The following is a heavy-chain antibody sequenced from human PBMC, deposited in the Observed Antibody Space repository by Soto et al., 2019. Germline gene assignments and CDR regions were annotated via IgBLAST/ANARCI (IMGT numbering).Heavy chain of an antibody. CDR3: ARPNVAAAGTRSAFDI. CDR2: IYYSGST. V-gene: IGHV4-39*01. J-gene: IGHJ3*02. CDR1: GGSISSSSYY. D-gene: IGHD6-13*01. Sequence: QLQLQESGPGLVKPSETLSLTCTVSGGSISSSSYYWGWIRQPPGKGLEWIGSIYYSGSTYYNPSLKSRVTISVDTSKNQFSLKLSSVTAADTAVYYCARPNVAAAGTRSAFDIWGQGTMVTVSS.